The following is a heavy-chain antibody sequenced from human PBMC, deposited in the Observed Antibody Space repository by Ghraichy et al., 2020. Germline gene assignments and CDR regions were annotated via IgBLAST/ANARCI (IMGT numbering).Heavy chain of an antibody. CDR3: ASGTYYYDSSGYYEGGFDY. V-gene: IGHV3-48*02. Sequence: GGSLRLSCAASGFTFSSYSMNWVRPAPWKGLEWVSYISSSSSTIYYADSVKGRFTISRDNAKNSLYLQMNSLRDEDTAVYYCASGTYYYDSSGYYEGGFDYWGQGTLVTVSS. CDR2: ISSSSSTI. CDR1: GFTFSSYS. D-gene: IGHD3-22*01. J-gene: IGHJ4*02.